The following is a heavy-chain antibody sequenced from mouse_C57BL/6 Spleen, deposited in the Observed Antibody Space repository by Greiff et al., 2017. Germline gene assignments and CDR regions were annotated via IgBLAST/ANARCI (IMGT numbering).Heavy chain of an antibody. CDR1: GFTFSDYG. J-gene: IGHJ4*01. Sequence: EVQLVESGGGLVKPGGSLKLSCAASGFTFSDYGMHWVRQAPEKGLEWVAYISSDSSTIYYADTVKGRFTISRDNAKNTLFLQMTSLRSEDTAMYYCARGEYYDPYYYAMDYWGQGTSVTVSS. D-gene: IGHD2-4*01. CDR2: ISSDSSTI. V-gene: IGHV5-17*01. CDR3: ARGEYYDPYYYAMDY.